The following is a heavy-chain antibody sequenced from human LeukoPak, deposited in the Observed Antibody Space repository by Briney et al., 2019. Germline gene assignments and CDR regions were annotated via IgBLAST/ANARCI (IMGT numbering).Heavy chain of an antibody. J-gene: IGHJ6*03. Sequence: PSETLSLTCTVSGGSISSGGYYWSWIRQPAGKGLEWIGRIYTSGSTNYNPSLKSRVTISVDTSKNQLSLKLSSVTAADTAVYYCARERGEQQLVDYYYYYMDVWGKGTTVAVSS. CDR3: ARERGEQQLVDYYYYYMDV. V-gene: IGHV4-61*02. CDR1: GGSISSGGYY. D-gene: IGHD6-13*01. CDR2: IYTSGST.